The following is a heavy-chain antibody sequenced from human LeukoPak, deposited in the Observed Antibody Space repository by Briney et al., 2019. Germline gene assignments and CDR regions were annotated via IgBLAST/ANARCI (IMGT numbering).Heavy chain of an antibody. J-gene: IGHJ5*01. CDR2: ISGSGGAT. CDR1: GFTFSSYA. V-gene: IGHV3-23*01. Sequence: GGSLRLSCAASGFTFSSYAMSWVRQAPGKGLEWVSAISGSGGATSYADSVKGRFTISRDNSKNTLYLQMNGLRAGDTAVYYCAISEGDSWGQGTLVTVSS. CDR3: AISEGDS.